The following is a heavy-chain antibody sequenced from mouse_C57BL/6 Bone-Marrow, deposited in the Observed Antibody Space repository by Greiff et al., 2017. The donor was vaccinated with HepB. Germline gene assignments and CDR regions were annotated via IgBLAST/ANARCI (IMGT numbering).Heavy chain of an antibody. J-gene: IGHJ2*01. Sequence: EVKLQESGGGLVKPGGSLKLSCAASGFTFSSYAMSWVRQTPEKRLEWVATISDGGSYTYYPDNVKGRFTISRDNAKNNLYLQMSHLKSEDTAMYYCARDITTVVADYWGQGTTLTVSS. CDR2: ISDGGSYT. CDR1: GFTFSSYA. CDR3: ARDITTVVADY. D-gene: IGHD1-1*01. V-gene: IGHV5-4*01.